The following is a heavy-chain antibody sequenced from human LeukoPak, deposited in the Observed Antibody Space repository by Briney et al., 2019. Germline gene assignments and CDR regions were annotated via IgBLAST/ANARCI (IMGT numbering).Heavy chain of an antibody. D-gene: IGHD1-26*01. J-gene: IGHJ3*02. Sequence: SVKVSCKASGGTFSSYAISWVRQAPGQGLEWMGRIIPILGIANYAQKFQGRVTITADKSTSTAYMELSSLRSEDTAVYYCARGLAGELLVAFDIWGQGTMVTVSS. CDR1: GGTFSSYA. CDR2: IIPILGIA. V-gene: IGHV1-69*04. CDR3: ARGLAGELLVAFDI.